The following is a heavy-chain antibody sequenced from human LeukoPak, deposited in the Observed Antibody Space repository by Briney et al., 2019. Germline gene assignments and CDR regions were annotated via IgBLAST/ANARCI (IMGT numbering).Heavy chain of an antibody. J-gene: IGHJ4*02. CDR2: ISGSGGST. Sequence: AGGSLRLSCAASGFTFSSYAMSWVRQAPGKGLEWVSAISGSGGSTYYADSVKGRFTISRDNSKTTLYLQMNSLRAEEPAVYYCAKDPSRSGWYVGVFDYWGQGTLVTVSS. CDR1: GFTFSSYA. CDR3: AKDPSRSGWYVGVFDY. V-gene: IGHV3-23*01. D-gene: IGHD6-19*01.